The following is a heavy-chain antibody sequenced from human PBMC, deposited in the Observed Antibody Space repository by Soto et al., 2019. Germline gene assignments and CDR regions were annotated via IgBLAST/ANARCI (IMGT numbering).Heavy chain of an antibody. J-gene: IGHJ4*02. V-gene: IGHV1-2*02. D-gene: IGHD3-10*01. Sequence: ASVKVSGKASGYTFTGYYMHWVRQAPGQGLGWMGWINPNSGGTNYAQKFQGRVTMTRDTSISTAYMELSRLRSDDTAVYYCARDTDYYGSGSSPDYWGQGTLVTVSS. CDR1: GYTFTGYY. CDR2: INPNSGGT. CDR3: ARDTDYYGSGSSPDY.